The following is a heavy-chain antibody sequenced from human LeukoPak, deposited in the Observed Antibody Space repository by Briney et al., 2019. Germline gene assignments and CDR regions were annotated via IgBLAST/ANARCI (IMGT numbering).Heavy chain of an antibody. CDR2: IYHSGST. V-gene: IGHV4-30-2*01. J-gene: IGHJ4*02. Sequence: PSQTLSLTCAVSGGSISSGGYSWTWVRQPPGKGLEWIGEIYHSGSTNYNPPLKSRVTISVDTSKNQFSLKLSSVTAADTAVYYCARAIEVGAMTPFDYWGQGTLVTVSS. CDR3: ARAIEVGAMTPFDY. CDR1: GGSISSGGYS. D-gene: IGHD1-26*01.